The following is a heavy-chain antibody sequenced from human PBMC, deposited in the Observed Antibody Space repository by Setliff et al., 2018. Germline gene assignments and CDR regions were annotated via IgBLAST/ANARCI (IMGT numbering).Heavy chain of an antibody. V-gene: IGHV4-59*11. J-gene: IGHJ5*02. D-gene: IGHD3-10*01. CDR2: MYYTGST. CDR3: ARQGTAIRWFDP. Sequence: SETLSLTCTVAGASISSHYWSWIRQPPGKGLEWIGSMYYTGSTNYNPSLKSRVTISVATSKKQFPLRLNSVTAADTAVYYCARQGTAIRWFDPWGRGTLVTVSS. CDR1: GASISSHY.